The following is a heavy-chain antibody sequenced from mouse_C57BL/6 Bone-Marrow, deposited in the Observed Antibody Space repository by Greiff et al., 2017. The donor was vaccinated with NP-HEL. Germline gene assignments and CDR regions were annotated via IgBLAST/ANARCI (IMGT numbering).Heavy chain of an antibody. V-gene: IGHV5-6*01. J-gene: IGHJ2*01. D-gene: IGHD2-5*01. CDR2: ISSGGSYT. CDR3: ERHYYSNYFDY. Sequence: EVQVVESGGDLVKPGGSLKLSCAASGFTFSSYGMSWVRQTPDKRLEWVATISSGGSYTYYPDSVKGRFTISRDNAKNTLYLQMSSLKSEDTAMYYCERHYYSNYFDYWGQGTTLTVSS. CDR1: GFTFSSYG.